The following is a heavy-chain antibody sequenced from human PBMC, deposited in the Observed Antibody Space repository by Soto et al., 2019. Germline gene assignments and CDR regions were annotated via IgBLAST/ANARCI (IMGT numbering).Heavy chain of an antibody. CDR1: GGTFSSYA. J-gene: IGHJ2*01. D-gene: IGHD3-22*01. V-gene: IGHV1-69*06. CDR3: ARAYYYDSSPKWYFDL. Sequence: SVKVSCKASGGTFSSYAISWVRQAPGQGLEWMGGIIPIFGTANYAQKFQGRVTITADKSTGTAYMELSSLRSEDMAVYYCARAYYYDSSPKWYFDLWGRGTLVTVS. CDR2: IIPIFGTA.